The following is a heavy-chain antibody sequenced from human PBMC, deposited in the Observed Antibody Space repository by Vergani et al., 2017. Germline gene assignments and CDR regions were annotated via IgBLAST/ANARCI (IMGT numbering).Heavy chain of an antibody. CDR3: ARDQSYMDV. CDR2: IIPILGTA. J-gene: IGHJ6*03. Sequence: QVQLVQSGSELKKPGASVKVSCKASGYTFTSYAMNWVRQAPGQGLEWMGRIIPILGTANYAQKFQGRVTITADESTSTAYMELSSLRSEDTAVYYCARDQSYMDVWGKGTTVTVSS. V-gene: IGHV1-69*11. CDR1: GYTFTSYA.